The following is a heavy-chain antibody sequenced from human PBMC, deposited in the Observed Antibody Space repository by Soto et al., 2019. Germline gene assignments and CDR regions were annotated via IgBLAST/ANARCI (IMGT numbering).Heavy chain of an antibody. CDR1: GYTFLSYL. J-gene: IGHJ5*01. D-gene: IGHD6-19*01. V-gene: IGHV1-46*03. Sequence: QVQLVQSGAEVKKPGASVKVSCTASGYTFLSYLIHWMRQAPGQGLEWMGIINPNGGSTNYARKFQGRVTMTRDTSTSTVYMELSSLRSEDTAMYFCYRGSGTQLDSWGQGTLVTVSS. CDR3: YRGSGTQLDS. CDR2: INPNGGST.